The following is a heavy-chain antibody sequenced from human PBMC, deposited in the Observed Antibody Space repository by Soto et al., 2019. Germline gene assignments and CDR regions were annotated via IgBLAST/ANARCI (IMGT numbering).Heavy chain of an antibody. D-gene: IGHD3-22*01. CDR3: ARGPPGAIVVDYYYMDV. CDR1: GFTFSSYW. CDR2: IKQDGSEK. V-gene: IGHV3-7*01. J-gene: IGHJ6*03. Sequence: GGSLRLSCAASGFTFSSYWMSWVRQAPGKGLEWVANIKQDGSEKYYVDSVKGRFTISRDNAKNSLYLQMNSLRAEDTAVYYCARGPPGAIVVDYYYMDVWGKGTTVTVSS.